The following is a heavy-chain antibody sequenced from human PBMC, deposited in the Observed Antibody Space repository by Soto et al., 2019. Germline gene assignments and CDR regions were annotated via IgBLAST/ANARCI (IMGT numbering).Heavy chain of an antibody. CDR2: IGTAGDT. CDR3: ARAEASELRFMGGYYYGMDV. V-gene: IGHV3-13*01. CDR1: GFTFSSYD. J-gene: IGHJ6*02. D-gene: IGHD3-3*01. Sequence: GGSLRLSCAASGFTFSSYDMHWVRQATGKGLEWVSAIGTAGDTYYPGSVKGRFTISRENAKNSLYLQMNSLRAEDTAVYYCARAEASELRFMGGYYYGMDVWGQGTTVTVSS.